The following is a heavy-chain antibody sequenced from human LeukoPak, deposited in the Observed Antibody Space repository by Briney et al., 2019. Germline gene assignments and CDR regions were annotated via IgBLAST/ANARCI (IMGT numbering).Heavy chain of an antibody. V-gene: IGHV3-23*01. CDR1: GFTFSSYA. Sequence: GGSLRLSCAASGFTFSSYAMSWVRQAPGKGLEWVSGISGSGGTTYYADSVQGRFTLSRDNSKNTLSLQMSSLRAEDTAVYYCAKGRGSSWYLHFDYWGQGTLVTVSS. J-gene: IGHJ4*02. D-gene: IGHD6-13*01. CDR3: AKGRGSSWYLHFDY. CDR2: ISGSGGTT.